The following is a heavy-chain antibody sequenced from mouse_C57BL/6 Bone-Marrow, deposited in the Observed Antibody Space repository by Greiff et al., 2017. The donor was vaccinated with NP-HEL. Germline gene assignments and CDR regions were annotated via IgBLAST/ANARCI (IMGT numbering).Heavy chain of an antibody. CDR2: IWSGGSP. CDR3: ARETWGAY. CDR1: GFSLTSYG. Sequence: VKLMESGPGLVQPSQSLSITCTVSGFSLTSYGVHWVRQSPGKGLEWLGVIWSGGSPDYNAAFISRLSISKDNSKSQVFFKMNSLQADDTAIYCGARETWGAYWGQGTLVTVSA. V-gene: IGHV2-2*01. J-gene: IGHJ3*01.